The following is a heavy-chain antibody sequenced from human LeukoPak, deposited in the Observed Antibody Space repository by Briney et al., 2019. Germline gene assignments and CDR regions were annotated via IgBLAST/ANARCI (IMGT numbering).Heavy chain of an antibody. CDR3: ASMGIVVVFEEWFDP. V-gene: IGHV3-21*01. CDR2: ISSSSSYM. J-gene: IGHJ5*02. CDR1: GFTFSSYS. Sequence: PGGSLRLSCAASGFTFSSYSMNWVRQAPGKGLEWVSSISSSSSYMYYADSVKGRFTISRDNAKNSLYLQMNSLRAEDTAVYYCASMGIVVVFEEWFDPWGQGTLVTVSS. D-gene: IGHD2-15*01.